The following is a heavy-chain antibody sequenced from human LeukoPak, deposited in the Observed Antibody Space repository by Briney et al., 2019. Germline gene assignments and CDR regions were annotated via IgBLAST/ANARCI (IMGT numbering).Heavy chain of an antibody. V-gene: IGHV2-70*11. D-gene: IGHD6-19*01. Sequence: SGPTLVNPTQTLTLTCTFSGFSLSTSGMCVSWIRQPPGKALEWLARIDWDDDKYYNTSLKTRLTISKDTSKNQVVLTMTNMDPVDTATYYCARSPCSSGWWSFDYWGQGTLVTVSS. CDR2: IDWDDDK. CDR1: GFSLSTSGMC. CDR3: ARSPCSSGWWSFDY. J-gene: IGHJ4*02.